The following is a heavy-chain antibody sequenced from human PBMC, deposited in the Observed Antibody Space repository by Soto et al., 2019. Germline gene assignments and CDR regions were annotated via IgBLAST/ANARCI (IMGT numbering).Heavy chain of an antibody. Sequence: EVQLVESGGGLVQPGRSLRLSCAASGFTFDDYAMHWVRQAPGQGLEWVSGISWNSGSIGYADSVKGRFTISRDNAKNSLYLQMNSLRAEDTALYYCAKEGVVPAAAYYYYYMDVSGKGTTVTVFS. V-gene: IGHV3-9*01. D-gene: IGHD2-2*01. CDR1: GFTFDDYA. J-gene: IGHJ6*03. CDR3: AKEGVVPAAAYYYYYMDV. CDR2: ISWNSGSI.